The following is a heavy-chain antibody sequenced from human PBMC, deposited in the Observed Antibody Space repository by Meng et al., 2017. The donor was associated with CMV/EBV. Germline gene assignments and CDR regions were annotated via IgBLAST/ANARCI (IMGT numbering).Heavy chain of an antibody. CDR2: IRTHNGDT. CDR3: ARGEGNYYFDN. Sequence: ASVMVSCKTSGYPSSTYSMIWVRQAPGQGLEWMAWIRTHNGDTRYAQKVQGRVTVTTDTSTNTAYMELRSLTSDDTAVYYCARGEGNYYFDNWGQGTLVTVSS. J-gene: IGHJ4*02. CDR1: GYPSSTYS. V-gene: IGHV1-18*01.